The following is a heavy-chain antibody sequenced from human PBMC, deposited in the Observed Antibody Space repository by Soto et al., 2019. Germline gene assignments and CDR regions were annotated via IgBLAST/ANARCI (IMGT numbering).Heavy chain of an antibody. Sequence: ASVKVSCKASGYTFTSYGISWVRQAPGQGLEWMGWIRVYNGNTNYAQKVQGRVTMTTETSTTTAYMELRSLRSDDTAVYYCAREGAENRRKGFWSESHVEYHGMDVWGQRTTVTGSS. CDR1: GYTFTSYG. CDR2: IRVYNGNT. V-gene: IGHV1-18*01. J-gene: IGHJ6*02. D-gene: IGHD3-3*01. CDR3: AREGAENRRKGFWSESHVEYHGMDV.